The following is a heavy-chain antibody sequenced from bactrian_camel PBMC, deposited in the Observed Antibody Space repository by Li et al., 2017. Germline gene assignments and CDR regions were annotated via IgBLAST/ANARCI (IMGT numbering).Heavy chain of an antibody. CDR2: IYAGGGNT. V-gene: IGHV3S54*01. J-gene: IGHJ4*01. Sequence: HVQLVESGGGSVQAGGSLRLSCVSSRYLVNTNCMVWLRQAAGKEREVVARIYAGGGNTYYSGSVKGRFTISQDIRKNTIYLQMNSLKPEDTAMYYCAADRRRCFFGGIVVDANFNNYGRGTQVTVS. CDR1: RYLVNTNC. D-gene: IGHD2*01.